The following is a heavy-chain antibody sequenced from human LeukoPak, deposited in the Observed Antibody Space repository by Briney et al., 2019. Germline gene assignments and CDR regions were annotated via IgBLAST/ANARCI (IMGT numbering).Heavy chain of an antibody. V-gene: IGHV3-23*01. J-gene: IGHJ4*02. D-gene: IGHD3-3*01. CDR2: ISGSGGST. CDR1: GFTFSSYA. CDR3: AKGNPYYDFWSGYYKRTNSEYYFDY. Sequence: RPGGSLRLSCAASGFTFSSYAMSWVRQAPGKGLEWVSAISGSGGSTYYADSVKGRFTISRDNSKNTLYLQMNSLRAEDTAVYYCAKGNPYYDFWSGYYKRTNSEYYFDYWGQGTLVTVSS.